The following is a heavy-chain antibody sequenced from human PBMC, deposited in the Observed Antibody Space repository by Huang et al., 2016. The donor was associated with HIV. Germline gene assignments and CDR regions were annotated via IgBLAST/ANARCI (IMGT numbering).Heavy chain of an antibody. J-gene: IGHJ5*02. CDR1: GFSLSTSGVA. Sequence: QITLKESGPTLMKPTQTLTLTCTFSGFSLSTSGVAVGWIRQPPGKALEWLALIYWDDDKRYSPSLKSRLTITKDTSKNQVVLTMTNMDPVDTATYYCAHSRRTADFWSGYYHNWFDPWGQGTLVTVSS. V-gene: IGHV2-5*02. D-gene: IGHD3-3*01. CDR3: AHSRRTADFWSGYYHNWFDP. CDR2: IYWDDDK.